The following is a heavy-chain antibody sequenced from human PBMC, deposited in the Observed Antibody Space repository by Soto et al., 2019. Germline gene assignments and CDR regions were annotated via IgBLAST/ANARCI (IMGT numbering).Heavy chain of an antibody. J-gene: IGHJ5*02. CDR3: ARGTYYDILTGYPPPPDP. V-gene: IGHV4-61*01. D-gene: IGHD3-9*01. Sequence: SETLSLTCTVSGGSISSSSYYWSWIRQPPGKGLEWIGYIYYSGSTNYNPSLKSRVTISVDTSKNQFSLKLSSVTAADTAVYYCARGTYYDILTGYPPPPDPWGQGTLVTVSS. CDR2: IYYSGST. CDR1: GGSISSSSYY.